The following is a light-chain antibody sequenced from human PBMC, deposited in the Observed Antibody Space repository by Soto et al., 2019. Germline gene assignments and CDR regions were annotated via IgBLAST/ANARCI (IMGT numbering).Light chain of an antibody. CDR1: QSVTTN. V-gene: IGKV3-15*01. CDR3: QQYNKWPPHT. J-gene: IGKJ2*01. Sequence: EIVMTQSPATLSVSPGERATLSCRASQSVTTNLAWYQQKPGQAPRLLIYGASTRATGFPARFSGSGSGTEFTLTISSLQSEDFGVYYCQQYNKWPPHTLGQGTKLEIK. CDR2: GAS.